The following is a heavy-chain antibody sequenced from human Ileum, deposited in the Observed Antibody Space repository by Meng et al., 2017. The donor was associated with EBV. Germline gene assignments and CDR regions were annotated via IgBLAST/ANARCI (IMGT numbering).Heavy chain of an antibody. CDR3: ARGAYTSTWF. CDR1: GDSVSSNSAA. CDR2: TYYRSKWYY. Sequence: QVPLQQSGPALVPPSQTLSLTCAIGGDSVSSNSAAVHWIRQSPSRGLEWLGRTYYRSKWYYDYAVSVKSRMTINPDTSKNQFSLQLNSVTPEDTAVYYCARGAYTSTWFWGQGTLVTVSS. V-gene: IGHV6-1*01. J-gene: IGHJ1*01. D-gene: IGHD6-13*01.